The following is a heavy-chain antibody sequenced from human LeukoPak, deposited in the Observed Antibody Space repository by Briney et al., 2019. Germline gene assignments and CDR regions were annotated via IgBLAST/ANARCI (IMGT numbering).Heavy chain of an antibody. CDR1: GFTFSSYW. CDR2: IKQDGSEK. Sequence: GGSLRLSCAASGFTFSSYWISWVRQAPGKGLEWVANIKQDGSEKYYVDSVKGRFTISRDNAKNSLYLQMNSLRAEDTAVYYCAKVAATISFDYWGQGTLVTVSS. J-gene: IGHJ4*02. D-gene: IGHD6-13*01. V-gene: IGHV3-7*03. CDR3: AKVAATISFDY.